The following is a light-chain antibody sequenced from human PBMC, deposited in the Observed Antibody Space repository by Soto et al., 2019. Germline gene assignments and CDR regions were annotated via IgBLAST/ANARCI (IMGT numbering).Light chain of an antibody. Sequence: EIVLTQSPGTLSLSPGERATLSCRASQSVSSIYLAWYQQKPGQAPRVLIYGASSRATGIPDRFSGSGSGTDFTLTISRLEPEDFAVYYCQQYGSSPLTFGGGTKVEI. CDR2: GAS. V-gene: IGKV3-20*01. CDR1: QSVSSIY. CDR3: QQYGSSPLT. J-gene: IGKJ4*01.